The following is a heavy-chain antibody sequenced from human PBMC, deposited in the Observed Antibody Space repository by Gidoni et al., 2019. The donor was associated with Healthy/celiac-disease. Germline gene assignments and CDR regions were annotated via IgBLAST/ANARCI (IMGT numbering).Heavy chain of an antibody. CDR2: SSGSGGST. V-gene: IGHV3-23*01. CDR3: AKEPIVGANNWFDP. CDR1: GFTFRSYA. D-gene: IGHD1-26*01. J-gene: IGHJ5*02. Sequence: EVQRLESGGVWVQPGGSLSLACAASGFTFRSYAMIWVRRAPGKGREWVSASSGSGGSTYYAVSVQGRFTIARDNYKNTLYLQMDSLRAEDTAVYYCAKEPIVGANNWFDPWGQGTLVTVSS.